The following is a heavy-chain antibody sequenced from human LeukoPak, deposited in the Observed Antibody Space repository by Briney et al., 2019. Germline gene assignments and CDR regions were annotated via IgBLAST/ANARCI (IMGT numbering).Heavy chain of an antibody. CDR2: IRGSGSST. J-gene: IGHJ4*02. V-gene: IGHV3-23*01. CDR3: VKQGESYGDSVVDY. Sequence: PGGSLTVSCPASVCTFGQYALRWLRQAPAKGLDWVSAIRGSGSSTHYADSVNGRFTISRDNSKNTLYLQMNSLRAEDTAVYYCVKQGESYGDSVVDYWGQGTLVTVSS. D-gene: IGHD4-17*01. CDR1: VCTFGQYA.